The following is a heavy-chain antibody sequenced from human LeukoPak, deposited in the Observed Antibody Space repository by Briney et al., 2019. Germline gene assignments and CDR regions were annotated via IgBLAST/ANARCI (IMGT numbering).Heavy chain of an antibody. J-gene: IGHJ6*03. CDR3: ARQMNGYSYGYYYYYYYRDV. D-gene: IGHD5-18*01. V-gene: IGHV4-39*01. Sequence: SETLSLTCTVSGGSISSSSYYWGWIRQPPGKGLEWIGSIYYSGSTYYNPSLKSRVTISVDTSKNQFSLKLSSVTAADTAVYYCARQMNGYSYGYYYYYYYRDVWGKGTTVTISS. CDR2: IYYSGST. CDR1: GGSISSSSYY.